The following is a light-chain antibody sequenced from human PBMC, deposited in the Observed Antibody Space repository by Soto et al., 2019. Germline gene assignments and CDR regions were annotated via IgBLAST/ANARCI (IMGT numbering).Light chain of an antibody. CDR3: ATWDSSLIAGV. CDR2: ENY. V-gene: IGLV1-51*01. Sequence: HSVLTQPPSVSAPPGQKVTISCAGSTSNIGSNYVSWYQHLPGTAPKLLIYENYKRPSAIPERFSGYKSGTSGTLGITGLQTGDEGDYYSATWDSSLIAGVFGGRTKLTVL. J-gene: IGLJ2*01. CDR1: TSNIGSNY.